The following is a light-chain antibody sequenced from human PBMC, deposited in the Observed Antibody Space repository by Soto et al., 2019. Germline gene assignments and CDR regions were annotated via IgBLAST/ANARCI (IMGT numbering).Light chain of an antibody. CDR2: EGS. CDR3: CSYAGTSTYV. V-gene: IGLV2-23*01. CDR1: SSDVGSYNL. Sequence: QSALTQPASVSGSPGQSITISCTGTSSDVGSYNLVSWYQQHPGKAPKLMICEGSKRPSGVSNRFSGSKSGNTAYLTFSCLQAEDEADYYCCSYAGTSTYVFGTGTKVTVL. J-gene: IGLJ1*01.